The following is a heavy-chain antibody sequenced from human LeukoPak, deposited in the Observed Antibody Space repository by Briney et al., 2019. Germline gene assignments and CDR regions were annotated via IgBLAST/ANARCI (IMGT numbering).Heavy chain of an antibody. J-gene: IGHJ6*03. V-gene: IGHV4-38-2*01. Sequence: SETLSLTCAVSGYSISSGYYWGWIRQSPGKGLEWIGRIDRSGNTYYNPPLKSRVAISVDTSSNQFSLRLTSVTAADTAVYYCARMDDYFGSGNYYNVINYYYMDAWGKETTVTVS. CDR1: GYSISSGYY. D-gene: IGHD3-10*01. CDR2: IDRSGNT. CDR3: ARMDDYFGSGNYYNVINYYYMDA.